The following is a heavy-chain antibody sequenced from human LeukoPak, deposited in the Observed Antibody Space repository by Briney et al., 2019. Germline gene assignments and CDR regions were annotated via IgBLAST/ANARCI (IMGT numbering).Heavy chain of an antibody. CDR3: AREEGSGSSTGSWFDP. J-gene: IGHJ5*02. CDR2: IYYSGST. Sequence: PSQTLSLTCTVSGGSISSGGYYWSWLRQHPGTGLEWIGYIYYSGSTYYNPSLKSRVTISVDTSKNQFSLKLSSVTAADTAVYYCAREEGSGSSTGSWFDPWGQGTLVTVSS. D-gene: IGHD1-26*01. V-gene: IGHV4-31*03. CDR1: GGSISSGGYY.